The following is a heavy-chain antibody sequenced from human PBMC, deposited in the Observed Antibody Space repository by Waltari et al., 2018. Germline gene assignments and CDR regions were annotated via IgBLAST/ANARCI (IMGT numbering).Heavy chain of an antibody. CDR2: ISGSGGST. Sequence: EVQLLESGGGLVQPGGSLRLSCAASGFTFSSYAMSWVRQAPGKGLEWVPAISGSGGSTYYADSVKGRFTISRDNSKNTLYLQMTSLRAEDTAVYYCAKDTRQYYYDSSGYYLGYAFDIWGQGTMVTVSS. CDR3: AKDTRQYYYDSSGYYLGYAFDI. D-gene: IGHD3-22*01. CDR1: GFTFSSYA. J-gene: IGHJ3*02. V-gene: IGHV3-23*01.